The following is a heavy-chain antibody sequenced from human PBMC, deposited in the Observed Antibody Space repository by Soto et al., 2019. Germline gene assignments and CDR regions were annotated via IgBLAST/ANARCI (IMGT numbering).Heavy chain of an antibody. Sequence: SGPTLVNPTQTLTLTFTFSGFSLSSTGVGVGWIRQPPGKALEWLALIFWDDDKRYSPSLKNRLTITKDTSKNQVVLTMTNMDPVDTATYYCARLRWVQLRGPKSYFDCWGQGTLVTVSS. D-gene: IGHD5-12*01. CDR2: IFWDDDK. CDR3: ARLRWVQLRGPKSYFDC. CDR1: GFSLSSTGVG. J-gene: IGHJ4*02. V-gene: IGHV2-5*02.